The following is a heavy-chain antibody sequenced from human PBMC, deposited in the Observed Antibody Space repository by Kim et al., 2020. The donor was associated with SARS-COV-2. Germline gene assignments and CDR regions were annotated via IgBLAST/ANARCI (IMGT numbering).Heavy chain of an antibody. Sequence: GGSLRLSCEASGFTFSNYWMTWVRQAPGKGLEWVANIKQDGTEKYYVDSVKGRFTISRDNARNSLSLQMDSLRVEDTAVCYCAGERTISGYWGQGTLVTVSS. CDR1: GFTFSNYW. CDR2: IKQDGTEK. CDR3: AGERTISGY. J-gene: IGHJ4*02. V-gene: IGHV3-7*01. D-gene: IGHD3-10*01.